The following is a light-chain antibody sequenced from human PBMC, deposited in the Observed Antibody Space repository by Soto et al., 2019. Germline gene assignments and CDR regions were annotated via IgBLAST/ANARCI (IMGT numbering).Light chain of an antibody. CDR2: KAS. CDR1: QSISVW. Sequence: SPLSAAVGDRVTIACRASQSISVWLAWYQQKAGKAPNLLIYKASRLESGVPSRFSGSGSETEFTLTISGLQPGDSATYYCQQYNSYSPTFGGGTKVDIK. J-gene: IGKJ4*02. CDR3: QQYNSYSPT. V-gene: IGKV1-5*03.